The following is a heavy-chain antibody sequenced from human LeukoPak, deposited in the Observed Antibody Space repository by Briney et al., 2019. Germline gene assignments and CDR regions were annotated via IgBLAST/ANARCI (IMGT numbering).Heavy chain of an antibody. D-gene: IGHD3-10*01. CDR1: GYTFTGYY. CDR3: ARDLKERVWFGELRAYYNWFDP. Sequence: ASVKVSCKASGYTFTGYYMHWVRQAPGQGLEWMGWINPNSGGTNYAQKFQGRVTMTRDTSISTAYMELSRLRSDDTAVYYCARDLKERVWFGELRAYYNWFDPWGQGTLVTVSS. CDR2: INPNSGGT. J-gene: IGHJ5*02. V-gene: IGHV1-2*02.